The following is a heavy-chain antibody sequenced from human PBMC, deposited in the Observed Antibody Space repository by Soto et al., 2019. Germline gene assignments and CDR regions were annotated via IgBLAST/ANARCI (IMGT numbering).Heavy chain of an antibody. CDR1: GFTFSSYA. CDR2: ISGSGSST. J-gene: IGHJ4*02. D-gene: IGHD6-19*01. Sequence: EVQLLESGGGLVQPGGSPRLSCAASGFTFSSYAMSWVRQAPGKGLEWVSAISGSGSSTYYADSVKGRFTISRDNSKNTLDLQMNSLRAEDTAVYYWAKSNQYGSGWSSPPAYFDYLGQGTLVTVS. CDR3: AKSNQYGSGWSSPPAYFDY. V-gene: IGHV3-23*01.